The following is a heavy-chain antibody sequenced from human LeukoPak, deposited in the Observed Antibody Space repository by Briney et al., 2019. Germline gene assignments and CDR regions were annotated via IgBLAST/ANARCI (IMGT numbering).Heavy chain of an antibody. Sequence: ASVKVSCKASGYTFTSYDINWLRQAAGQGLEWMGWVNPKTGSTGYAQNFQGRVTMTRNTSISTVYMELSSLRSEDTAVYYCARGRVGRTMWYWGQGTQVTVSS. CDR2: VNPKTGST. V-gene: IGHV1-8*02. CDR1: GYTFTSYD. D-gene: IGHD2-15*01. CDR3: ARGRVGRTMWY. J-gene: IGHJ4*02.